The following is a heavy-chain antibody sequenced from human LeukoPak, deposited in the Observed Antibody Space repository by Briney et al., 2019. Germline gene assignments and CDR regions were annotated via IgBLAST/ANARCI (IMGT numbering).Heavy chain of an antibody. D-gene: IGHD6-19*01. CDR3: ATTRYSSASYSVY. CDR1: GFTFSDYY. Sequence: GGSLRLSCAASGFTFSDYYTSWIRQARGEGLEWVSYSSSGGSAIYYADSVKGRFTISRDNAKNSVYLQMNSLRAEDTAVYYCATTRYSSASYSVYWGQGTLVTVSS. V-gene: IGHV3-11*04. J-gene: IGHJ4*02. CDR2: SSSGGSAI.